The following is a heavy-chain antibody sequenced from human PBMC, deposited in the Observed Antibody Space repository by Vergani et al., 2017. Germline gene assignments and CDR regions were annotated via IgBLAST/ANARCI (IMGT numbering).Heavy chain of an antibody. CDR3: ARDQFARYSGYDLAGPTWNYDAFDI. CDR1: GYTFTSYG. D-gene: IGHD5-12*01. V-gene: IGHV1-18*01. J-gene: IGHJ3*02. CDR2: ISAYNGNT. Sequence: QVQLVQSGAEVKKPGASVKVSCKASGYTFTSYGISWVRQAPGQGLEWMGWISAYNGNTYYAQKLQGRVTMTTDTSTSTAYMELRSLRSDDTAVYYCARDQFARYSGYDLAGPTWNYDAFDIWGQGTMVTVSS.